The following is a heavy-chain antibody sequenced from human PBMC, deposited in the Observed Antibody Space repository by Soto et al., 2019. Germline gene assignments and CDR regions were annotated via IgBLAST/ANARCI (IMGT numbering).Heavy chain of an antibody. CDR2: IYYSGST. CDR1: GGSISSGDYY. Sequence: SETLSLTCTVSGGSISSGDYYWSWIRQPPGKGLEWIGYIYYSGSTYYNPSLKSRVTISVDTSKNQFSLKLSSVTAADTAVYYCASAGPYYYFCMDVWGQGTTVTVCS. D-gene: IGHD6-13*01. CDR3: ASAGPYYYFCMDV. J-gene: IGHJ6*02. V-gene: IGHV4-30-4*01.